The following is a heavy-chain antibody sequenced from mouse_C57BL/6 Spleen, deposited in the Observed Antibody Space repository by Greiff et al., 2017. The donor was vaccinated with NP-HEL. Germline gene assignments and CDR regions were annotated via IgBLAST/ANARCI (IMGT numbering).Heavy chain of an antibody. CDR1: GYTFTDYN. CDR3: AGYDYDGAWFAY. Sequence: VQLQQSGPELVKPGASVKMSCKASGYTFTDYNMHWVKQSHGKSLEWIGYINPNNGGTSYNQKFKGKATLTVNKSSSTAYMELRSLTSEDSAVYYCAGYDYDGAWFAYWGQGTLVTVSA. V-gene: IGHV1-22*01. D-gene: IGHD2-4*01. CDR2: INPNNGGT. J-gene: IGHJ3*01.